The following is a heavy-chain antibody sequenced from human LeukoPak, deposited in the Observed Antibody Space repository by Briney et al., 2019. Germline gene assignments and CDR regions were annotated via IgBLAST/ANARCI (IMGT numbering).Heavy chain of an antibody. CDR2: IIPILGIA. Sequence: GASVKVSCKASGYTFTSYGISWVRQAPGQGLEWMGRIIPILGIANYAQKFQGRVTITADKSTSTAYMELSSLRSEDTAVYYCAETYDSSGYYPDYWGQGTLVTVSS. V-gene: IGHV1-69*04. CDR3: AETYDSSGYYPDY. D-gene: IGHD3-22*01. J-gene: IGHJ4*02. CDR1: GYTFTSYG.